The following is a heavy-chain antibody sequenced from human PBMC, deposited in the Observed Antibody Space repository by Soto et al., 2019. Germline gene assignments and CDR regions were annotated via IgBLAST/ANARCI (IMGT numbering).Heavy chain of an antibody. D-gene: IGHD4-4*01. CDR3: ARDPTTVTTLGYYYYGMDV. Sequence: QVQLVESGGGVVQPGRSLRLSCAASGFTFSSYGMHWVRQAPGKGLEWVAVIWYDGSNKYYADSVKGRFTISRDNSKNTLYLQMNSLRAEDTAVYYCARDPTTVTTLGYYYYGMDVWGQGTTVTVSS. CDR2: IWYDGSNK. CDR1: GFTFSSYG. J-gene: IGHJ6*02. V-gene: IGHV3-33*01.